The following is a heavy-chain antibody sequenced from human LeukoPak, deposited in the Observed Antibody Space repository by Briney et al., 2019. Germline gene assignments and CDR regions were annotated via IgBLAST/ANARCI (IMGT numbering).Heavy chain of an antibody. CDR3: ARHGTRYLPQGVDY. V-gene: IGHV5-51*01. CDR1: GYSFTNYW. D-gene: IGHD1-1*01. Sequence: RGESLKISCKGSGYSFTNYWIGWVRQMPGKGLEWMGIIYPGDSDTRYSPSFQGQVTISADKSISTAYLQWSSLKASDTAMYYCARHGTRYLPQGVDYWGQGTLSPSPQ. J-gene: IGHJ4*02. CDR2: IYPGDSDT.